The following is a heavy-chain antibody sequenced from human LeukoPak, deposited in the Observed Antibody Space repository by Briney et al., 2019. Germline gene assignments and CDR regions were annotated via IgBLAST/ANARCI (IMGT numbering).Heavy chain of an antibody. Sequence: SETLSLTCAVYGGSFSGYYWSWIRQPPGKGLEWIGEINHSGSTNYNPSLKSRVTLSVDTSKNQFSLKLSSVTAADTAVYYCARSSMVRGVIITDFDYWGQGTLVTVSS. CDR2: INHSGST. CDR1: GGSFSGYY. J-gene: IGHJ4*02. D-gene: IGHD3-10*01. V-gene: IGHV4-34*01. CDR3: ARSSMVRGVIITDFDY.